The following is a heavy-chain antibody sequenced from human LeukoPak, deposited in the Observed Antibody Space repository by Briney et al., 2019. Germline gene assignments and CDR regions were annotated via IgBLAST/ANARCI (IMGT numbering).Heavy chain of an antibody. CDR2: ISAYNGNT. CDR3: ARVQRVKFPLKYYFDC. J-gene: IGHJ4*02. V-gene: IGHV1-18*01. Sequence: GASVKVSCKASGYTFTSYGISWVRQAPGQGLEWMGWISAYNGNTNYAQKLQGRVTMTTDTSTSTAYMELRSLRSDDTAVYYCARVQRVKFPLKYYFDCWGQGTLVTVSS. CDR1: GYTFTSYG. D-gene: IGHD3-10*01.